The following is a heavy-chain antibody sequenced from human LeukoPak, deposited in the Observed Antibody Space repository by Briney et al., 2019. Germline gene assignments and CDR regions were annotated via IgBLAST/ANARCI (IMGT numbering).Heavy chain of an antibody. D-gene: IGHD6-13*01. Sequence: SETLSLTCTVSGGSISSYYWSWIRQPPGKGLEWIGYIYYSGSTNYNPSLKSRVTISVDTSKNQFSLKLSSVTAADTAVYYCASGSRSYYYYYMDVWGKGTTVTVSS. CDR3: ASGSRSYYYYYMDV. J-gene: IGHJ6*03. CDR2: IYYSGST. V-gene: IGHV4-59*12. CDR1: GGSISSYY.